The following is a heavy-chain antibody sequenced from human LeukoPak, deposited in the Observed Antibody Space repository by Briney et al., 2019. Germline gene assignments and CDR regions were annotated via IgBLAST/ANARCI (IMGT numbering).Heavy chain of an antibody. D-gene: IGHD1-26*01. CDR3: TGSGSPPVDYGMDV. J-gene: IGHJ6*02. V-gene: IGHV3-73*01. Sequence: PGGSLKLSCAASGFTFSGSAMPWVRQASGKGLEWVGRIRSKANSYATAYAASVKGRFTISRDDSKNTAYLQMNSLKTEDTAVYYCTGSGSPPVDYGMDVWGQGTTVTVSS. CDR2: IRSKANSYAT. CDR1: GFTFSGSA.